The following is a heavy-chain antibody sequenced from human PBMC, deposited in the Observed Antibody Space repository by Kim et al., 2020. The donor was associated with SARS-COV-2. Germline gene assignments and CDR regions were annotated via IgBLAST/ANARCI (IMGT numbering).Heavy chain of an antibody. CDR3: VRVGTTAYNFFDP. J-gene: IGHJ5*02. CDR1: GFTLSGYN. D-gene: IGHD4-17*01. Sequence: GGSLRLSCAASGFTLSGYNMLWVRQAPGKGLEWICSISTSSTSINYADSVKGRFTISRDNAKNLLFLQMASLRGDDTAVYYCVRVGTTAYNFFDPWGQGTLVTVS. V-gene: IGHV3-21*06. CDR2: ISTSSTSI.